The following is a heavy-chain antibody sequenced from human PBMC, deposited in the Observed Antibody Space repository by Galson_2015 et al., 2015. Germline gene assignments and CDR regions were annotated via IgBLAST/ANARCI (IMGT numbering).Heavy chain of an antibody. V-gene: IGHV3-66*02. CDR2: IYSGGTT. CDR3: ARSLKTTTGGYYYYGMDV. J-gene: IGHJ6*02. D-gene: IGHD1-14*01. CDR1: GFTVSSNY. Sequence: SLRLSCAASGFTVSSNYINWVRQAPGKGLEWVSVIYSGGTTYYADSVKGRFTISRDNSKNTLYLQMNSLRGEDTAVYYCARSLKTTTGGYYYYGMDVWGQGTTVTVSS.